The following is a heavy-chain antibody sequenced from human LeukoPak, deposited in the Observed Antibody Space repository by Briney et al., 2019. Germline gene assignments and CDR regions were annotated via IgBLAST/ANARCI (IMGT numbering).Heavy chain of an antibody. V-gene: IGHV1-46*01. CDR2: INPSGGST. J-gene: IGHJ6*02. CDR1: GYTFTSYY. Sequence: ASVKVSCKASGYTFTSYYMHWVRQAPGQGLEWMGIINPSGGSTSYAQKFQGRVTMTRDTSTSTVYMELSSLRSEDTAVYYCARDNYSSGYYYYYGMDVWGRGTTVTVSS. D-gene: IGHD6-19*01. CDR3: ARDNYSSGYYYYYGMDV.